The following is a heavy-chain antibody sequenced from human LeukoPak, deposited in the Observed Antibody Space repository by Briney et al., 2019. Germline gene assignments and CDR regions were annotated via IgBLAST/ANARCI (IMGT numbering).Heavy chain of an antibody. J-gene: IGHJ4*02. Sequence: NTSETLSLTCAVYGGSFSGYYWSWIRQPPGKGLEWIGEINHSGSTNYNPSLKSRVTISVDTSKNQFSLKLSSVTAADTAVYYCARGGYYDSSGYYWGQGTLVTVSS. CDR1: GGSFSGYY. CDR3: ARGGYYDSSGYY. CDR2: INHSGST. D-gene: IGHD3-22*01. V-gene: IGHV4-34*01.